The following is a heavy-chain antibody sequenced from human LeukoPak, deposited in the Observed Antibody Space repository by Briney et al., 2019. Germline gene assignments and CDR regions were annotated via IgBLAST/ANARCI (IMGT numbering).Heavy chain of an antibody. Sequence: GGSLRLSCAASGFTFSSYSMNWVRQAPGKGLEWVSSISSSSSYIHYADSVKGRFTISRDNAKNSLYLQMNSLRAEDTAVYYCARDRYDSSGYYLFDYWGQGTLVTVSS. CDR1: GFTFSSYS. CDR3: ARDRYDSSGYYLFDY. CDR2: ISSSSSYI. J-gene: IGHJ4*02. D-gene: IGHD3-22*01. V-gene: IGHV3-21*01.